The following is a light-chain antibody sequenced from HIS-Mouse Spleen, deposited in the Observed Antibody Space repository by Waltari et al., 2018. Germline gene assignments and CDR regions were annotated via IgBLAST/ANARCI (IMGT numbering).Light chain of an antibody. V-gene: IGLV2-23*01. CDR2: EGS. CDR3: CSYAGSSTNWV. CDR1: SSVVGSYNL. J-gene: IGLJ3*02. Sequence: QSALTQPASVSGSPGQPIPIPCTGTSSVVGSYNLVPWYQQHPGKAPKLMIYEGSKRPSGVSNRFSGSKSGKTASLTISGLQAEDEADYYCCSYAGSSTNWVFGGGTKLTVL.